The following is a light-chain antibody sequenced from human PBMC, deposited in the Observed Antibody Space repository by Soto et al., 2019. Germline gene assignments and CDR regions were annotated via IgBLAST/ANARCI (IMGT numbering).Light chain of an antibody. CDR2: AAS. CDR1: QGIRND. CDR3: LQDYTYPRT. J-gene: IGKJ1*01. Sequence: AIQMTQSPSSLSASVGDRVTITCRASQGIRNDLGWYQLKPGTAPKLLIYAASILQSGIPSRFSGSGSGTDFTLTISSLQPEDFATYYCLQDYTYPRTFGQGTKVEIK. V-gene: IGKV1-6*01.